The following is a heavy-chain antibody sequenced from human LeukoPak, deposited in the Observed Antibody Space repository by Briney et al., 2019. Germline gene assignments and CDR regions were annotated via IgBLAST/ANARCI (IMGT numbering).Heavy chain of an antibody. CDR3: ARAVFSGSYYTHFDY. J-gene: IGHJ4*02. Sequence: GGSLRLSCAASGFTFDDYGMSWVRQAPGTGLEWVSGINWNGGSTGYADSVKGRFTISRDNAKNSLYLQMNSLRAEDTALYYCARAVFSGSYYTHFDYWGQGTLVTVSS. CDR1: GFTFDDYG. V-gene: IGHV3-20*04. CDR2: INWNGGST. D-gene: IGHD1-26*01.